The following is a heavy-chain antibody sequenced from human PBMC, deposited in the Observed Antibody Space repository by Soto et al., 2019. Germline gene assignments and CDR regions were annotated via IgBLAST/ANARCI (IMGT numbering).Heavy chain of an antibody. J-gene: IGHJ4*02. V-gene: IGHV1-18*01. CDR1: GYTFTSYG. Sequence: GASVKVSCKASGYTFTSYGISWVRQAPGQGLEWMGWISVYNGNTNYAQKLQGRVTMTTDTSTSTAYMELRSLRSDDTAVYYCASGWFGEFVYYFDYWGQGTLVTVSS. CDR2: ISVYNGNT. D-gene: IGHD3-10*01. CDR3: ASGWFGEFVYYFDY.